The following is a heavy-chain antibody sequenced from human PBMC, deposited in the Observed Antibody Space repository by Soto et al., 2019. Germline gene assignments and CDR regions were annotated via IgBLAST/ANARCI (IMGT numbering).Heavy chain of an antibody. CDR3: AREGPGPYYYYGMYV. V-gene: IGHV1-18*01. CDR2: ISAYNGNT. Sequence: QVQLVQSGGEVKKPGASVKVSCKTSGYSFTTYGISWVRQAPGQGLEWMGWISAYNGNTNYAQKLQDRVTMTTDTSTSTAYMELRGLRSDDPAVYYCAREGPGPYYYYGMYVWGQGSTVTVSS. CDR1: GYSFTTYG. J-gene: IGHJ6*02.